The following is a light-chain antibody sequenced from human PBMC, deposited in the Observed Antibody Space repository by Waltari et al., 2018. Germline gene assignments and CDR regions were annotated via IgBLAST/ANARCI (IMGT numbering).Light chain of an antibody. CDR3: KQSYSNPPGT. V-gene: IGKV1-39*01. J-gene: IGKJ3*01. CDR1: QSISSY. CDR2: AAS. Sequence: DIQMTQSPSSLSASVGDRVTITCRASQSISSYLNWYQQKPGKAPKHLIYAASSLQSGVPSRFSGSGSGTDFTLTISSLQPEDFATYYCKQSYSNPPGTFGPGTKVDIK.